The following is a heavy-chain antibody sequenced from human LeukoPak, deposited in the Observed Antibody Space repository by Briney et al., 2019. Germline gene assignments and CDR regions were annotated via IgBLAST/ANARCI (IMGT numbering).Heavy chain of an antibody. Sequence: SQTLSLTCAVSGGSISSGGYSWSWIRQPPGKGLEWIGYIYHSGSTYYNPSLKSRVTISVDRSKNQFSLKLSSVTAADTAVYYCARVPHYYDSSGYYSNWYFDLWGRGTLVTVSS. D-gene: IGHD3-22*01. CDR2: IYHSGST. CDR1: GGSISSGGYS. CDR3: ARVPHYYDSSGYYSNWYFDL. V-gene: IGHV4-30-2*01. J-gene: IGHJ2*01.